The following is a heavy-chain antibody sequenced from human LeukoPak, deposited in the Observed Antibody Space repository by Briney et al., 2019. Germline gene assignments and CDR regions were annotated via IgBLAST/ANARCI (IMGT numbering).Heavy chain of an antibody. CDR3: AKARYSSGWDYFDY. CDR1: GFTFSSYA. CDR2: ISGSGGGT. J-gene: IGHJ4*02. D-gene: IGHD6-19*01. V-gene: IGHV3-23*01. Sequence: GGSLRLSCAASGFTFSSYAMSWVRQAPGKGLEGVSGISGSGGGTYYVDSVKGRFTISRDNSKDTLYLQMNSMRADDTAVYYCAKARYSSGWDYFDYWGQGTLVTVSS.